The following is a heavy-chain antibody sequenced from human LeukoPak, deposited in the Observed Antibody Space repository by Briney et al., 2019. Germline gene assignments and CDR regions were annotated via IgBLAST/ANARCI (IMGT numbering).Heavy chain of an antibody. CDR2: INHSGST. CDR3: AREYSSSIGAFDI. Sequence: SETLSLTCAVYGGSFSGYYWSWIRQPPGKGLEWIGEINHSGSTNYNPSLRSRVTMSVDTSKNQFSLKLSSVTAADTAVYYCAREYSSSIGAFDIWGQGTMVTVSS. D-gene: IGHD6-6*01. V-gene: IGHV4-34*01. CDR1: GGSFSGYY. J-gene: IGHJ3*02.